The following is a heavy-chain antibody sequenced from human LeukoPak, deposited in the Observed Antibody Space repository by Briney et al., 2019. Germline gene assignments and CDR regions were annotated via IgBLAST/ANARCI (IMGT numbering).Heavy chain of an antibody. CDR3: ASRSYYYYYMDV. Sequence: PGGSLRLSCAASGFTFSSYYWGWIRQPPGKGLEWIGSIYYSGSTYYNPSLKSRVTISVDTSKNQFSLKLSSVTAADTAVYYCASRSYYYYYMDVWGKGTTVTVSS. V-gene: IGHV4-39*07. J-gene: IGHJ6*03. CDR1: GFTFSSYY. CDR2: IYYSGST.